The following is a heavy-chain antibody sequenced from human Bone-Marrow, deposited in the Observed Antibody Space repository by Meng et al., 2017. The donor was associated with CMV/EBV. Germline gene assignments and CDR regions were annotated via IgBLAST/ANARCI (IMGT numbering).Heavy chain of an antibody. V-gene: IGHV1-18*01. J-gene: IGHJ6*01. CDR2: ISAYNGKT. Sequence: ASVKVSCKAYGYTFSTYGLTWVRQAPGQGLEWMGWISAYNGKTQYTQSLQGRVTMTTDTSTSTGYMEMRSLRSDDTAIYYCATAFSSYDFWSGLHYNPYYFYGLDVWGQWTAVTVSS. D-gene: IGHD3-3*01. CDR1: GYTFSTYG. CDR3: ATAFSSYDFWSGLHYNPYYFYGLDV.